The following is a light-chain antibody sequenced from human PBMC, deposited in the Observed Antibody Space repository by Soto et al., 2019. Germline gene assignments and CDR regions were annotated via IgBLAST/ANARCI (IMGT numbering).Light chain of an antibody. CDR3: QQSYSTPRT. V-gene: IGKV1-39*01. J-gene: IGKJ4*01. CDR1: QSIRSY. Sequence: DIQMTQSPSSLSASVGDRVTITCRASQSIRSYLNWYQQKPGKAPKLLIYAASRLQSGVPSRFSGSGSGTDFTLTISSLQPEDFAIYYCQQSYSTPRTFGGGTKVEIK. CDR2: AAS.